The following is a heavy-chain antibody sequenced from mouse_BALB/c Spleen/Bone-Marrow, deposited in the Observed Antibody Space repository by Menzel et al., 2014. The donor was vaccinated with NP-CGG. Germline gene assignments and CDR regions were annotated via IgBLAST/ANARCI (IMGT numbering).Heavy chain of an antibody. CDR3: ARQNYRGAMDY. Sequence: EVKLVESGGGLVQPGGSLKLSCATSGFTFSDYYMYWVRQTPEKRLEWVAYISNGGGSTYYPDTVKGRFTISRDNAKNTLYLQMSRLKSKDTAMYYCARQNYRGAMDYWGQGTSVTVSS. V-gene: IGHV5-12*02. J-gene: IGHJ4*01. CDR2: ISNGGGST. D-gene: IGHD2-14*01. CDR1: GFTFSDYY.